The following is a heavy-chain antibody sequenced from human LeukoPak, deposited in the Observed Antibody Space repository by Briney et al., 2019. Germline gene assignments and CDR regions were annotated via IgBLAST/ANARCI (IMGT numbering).Heavy chain of an antibody. CDR3: AAQWDGGTGAFDI. CDR2: IYSGRGT. Sequence: GGSLRLSCAASGFIVSSNYMSWVRQAPGKGLEWVSVIYSGRGTNYADSVKGRFTISRDNSKNTLYLQMNSLRAEDTAVYYCAAQWDGGTGAFDIWGQGTMVTVSS. D-gene: IGHD1-26*01. J-gene: IGHJ3*02. V-gene: IGHV3-66*01. CDR1: GFIVSSNY.